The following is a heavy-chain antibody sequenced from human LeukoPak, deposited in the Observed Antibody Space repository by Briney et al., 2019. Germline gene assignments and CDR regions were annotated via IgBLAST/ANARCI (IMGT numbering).Heavy chain of an antibody. CDR1: GGTFSRYT. CDR2: IIPILGIT. D-gene: IGHD4-17*01. J-gene: IGHJ4*02. CDR3: ARERILYGDYLDY. Sequence: SVKVSCKASGGTFSRYTISWVRQAPGQGLEWMGRIIPILGITNYAQKFQGRVTITADKSTSTAYMELSSLRSEDTAVYYCARERILYGDYLDYWGQGTLVTVSS. V-gene: IGHV1-69*04.